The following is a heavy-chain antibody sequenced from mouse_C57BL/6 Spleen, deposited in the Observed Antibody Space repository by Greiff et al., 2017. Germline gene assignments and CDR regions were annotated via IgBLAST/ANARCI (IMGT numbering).Heavy chain of an antibody. CDR1: GYTFTDYY. J-gene: IGHJ2*01. Sequence: VQLQQSGPVLVKPGASVKMSCKASGYTFTDYYMNWVKQSHGKSLEWIGVINPYNGGTSYNQKFKGKATLTVDKSSSTAYMEINSLTSEDSAVYYCARRRIYYGNPFDYWGQGTTLTVSS. V-gene: IGHV1-19*01. CDR2: INPYNGGT. CDR3: ARRRIYYGNPFDY. D-gene: IGHD2-1*01.